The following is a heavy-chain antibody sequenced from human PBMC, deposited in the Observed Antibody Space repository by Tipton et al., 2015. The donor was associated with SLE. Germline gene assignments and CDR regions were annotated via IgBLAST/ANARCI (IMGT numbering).Heavy chain of an antibody. Sequence: TLSLTCTVSGVSISHYYWSWIRQPPGKGLEWIGYISHSGSTNYNPSLKSRVTISADTSKNQFSLRVNSVTSADTAVYYCARDWRGYYGSQAYYYYGMDVWGRGTTVIVSS. CDR3: ARDWRGYYGSQAYYYYGMDV. CDR1: GVSISHYY. D-gene: IGHD3-10*01. J-gene: IGHJ6*02. V-gene: IGHV4-59*01. CDR2: ISHSGST.